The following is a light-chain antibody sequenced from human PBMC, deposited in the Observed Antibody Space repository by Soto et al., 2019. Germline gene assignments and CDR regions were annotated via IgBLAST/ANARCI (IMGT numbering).Light chain of an antibody. V-gene: IGKV3-20*01. CDR2: DTS. Sequence: DIVLTQSPVILSLSPGDSATLSCRASERVATSYFAWYQQRRGQAPTLLIYDTSTRATGVPDRFTGSGSGTAFTLTFGSVEPEDFAVYDCQQYGRSPLYTVGQGTQLEI. CDR3: QQYGRSPLYT. J-gene: IGKJ2*01. CDR1: ERVATSY.